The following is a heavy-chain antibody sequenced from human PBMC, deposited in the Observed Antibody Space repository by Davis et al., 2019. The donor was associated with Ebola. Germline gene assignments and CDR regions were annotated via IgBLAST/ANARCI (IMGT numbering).Heavy chain of an antibody. CDR3: ARDCTNGVCSHGMDV. CDR2: ISGSGGST. CDR1: GFTFSSYA. J-gene: IGHJ6*02. Sequence: PGGSLRLSCAASGFTFSSYAMSWVRQAPGKGLEWVSAISGSGGSTYYADSVKGRFTISRDNAKNSLYLQMNSLRAEDTAVYYCARDCTNGVCSHGMDVWGQGTTVTVSS. D-gene: IGHD2-8*01. V-gene: IGHV3-23*01.